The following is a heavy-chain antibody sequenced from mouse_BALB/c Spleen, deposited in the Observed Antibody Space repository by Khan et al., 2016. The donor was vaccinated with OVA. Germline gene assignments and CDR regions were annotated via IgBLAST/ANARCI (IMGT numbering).Heavy chain of an antibody. J-gene: IGHJ2*01. Sequence: VQLQQSGAELVKPGASVKLSCTASGFNINDTYMHWVKQRPEQGLEWIGRIDPANGNTKYDPKFQGTATITADTSSNTAYLELSSLTSEDTAVYYCARIKAWGQGTTLTVSS. D-gene: IGHD1-3*01. CDR3: ARIKA. CDR1: GFNINDTY. CDR2: IDPANGNT. V-gene: IGHV14-3*02.